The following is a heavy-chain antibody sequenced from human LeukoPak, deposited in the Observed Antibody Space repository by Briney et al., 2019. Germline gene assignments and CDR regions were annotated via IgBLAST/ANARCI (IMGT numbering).Heavy chain of an antibody. V-gene: IGHV3-21*01. CDR2: ISSSSSYI. J-gene: IGHJ4*02. D-gene: IGHD3-16*02. CDR1: GFTFSSYS. Sequence: PGGSLRLSCAASGFTFSSYSMNWVRQAPGKGLEWVSSISSSSSYIYYADSVKGRFTISRDNAKNSLYLQMNSLRAEDTAVYYCARGGSVDDNYDYVWGSYRTYYFDYWGQGTLVTVSS. CDR3: ARGGSVDDNYDYVWGSYRTYYFDY.